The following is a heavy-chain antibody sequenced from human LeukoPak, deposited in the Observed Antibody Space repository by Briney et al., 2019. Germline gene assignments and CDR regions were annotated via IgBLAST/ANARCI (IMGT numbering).Heavy chain of an antibody. Sequence: SETLSLTCTVAGGSISSYYWNWIRQPPGKGLEWIGSIQHSGSTYYNPSLKSRVTISVDTSKNQFSLKLSSVTAADTAVYYCARDDNYLEWLLFVYWGQGTLVTVSS. CDR1: GGSISSYY. CDR2: IQHSGST. J-gene: IGHJ4*02. D-gene: IGHD3-3*01. CDR3: ARDDNYLEWLLFVY. V-gene: IGHV4-38-2*02.